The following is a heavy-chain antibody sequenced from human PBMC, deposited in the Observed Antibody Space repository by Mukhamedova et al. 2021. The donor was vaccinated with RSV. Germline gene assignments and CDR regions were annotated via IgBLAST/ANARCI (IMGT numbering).Heavy chain of an antibody. D-gene: IGHD6-13*01. Sequence: GKGLEWIGEINHSGSTNYNPSLKSRVTISVDMSKNQFSLKLSSVTAADTAVYYCARGNKGPYSSSWYGVDYWGQGTLVTVSS. V-gene: IGHV4-34*01. CDR3: ARGNKGPYSSSWYGVDY. CDR2: INHSGST. J-gene: IGHJ4*02.